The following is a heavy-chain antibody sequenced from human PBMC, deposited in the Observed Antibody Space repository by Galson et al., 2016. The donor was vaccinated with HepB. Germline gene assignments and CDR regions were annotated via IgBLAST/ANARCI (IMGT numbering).Heavy chain of an antibody. J-gene: IGHJ4*02. CDR3: ARLASITIFGVVSD. CDR2: ISADNGNT. V-gene: IGHV1-3*01. CDR1: GYTFTSYT. D-gene: IGHD3-3*01. Sequence: SVKVSCKASGYTFTSYTIHWVRQAPGQRLEWMGWISADNGNTNYVEKFQGRVTMTTDSSTSTAYMELRSLRSDDTAVYYCARLASITIFGVVSDWGQGTLVTVSS.